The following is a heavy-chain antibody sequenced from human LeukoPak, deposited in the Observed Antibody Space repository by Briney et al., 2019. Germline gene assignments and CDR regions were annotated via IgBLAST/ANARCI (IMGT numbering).Heavy chain of an antibody. J-gene: IGHJ5*02. CDR1: GFIFSSYA. V-gene: IGHV3-23*01. CDR2: ISGSGGIT. CDR3: AKGPYYYDSSGYSRRWFDP. Sequence: GGSLRLSCAASGFIFSSYAMSWVRQAPGKGLEWVSTISGSGGITYYADSVKGRFTISRDNSKNTLFLQMKSLRAEDTAVYYCAKGPYYYDSSGYSRRWFDPWGQGTLVTVSS. D-gene: IGHD3-22*01.